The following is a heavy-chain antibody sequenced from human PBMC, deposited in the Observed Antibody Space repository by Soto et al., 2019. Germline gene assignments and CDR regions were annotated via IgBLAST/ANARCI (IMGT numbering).Heavy chain of an antibody. J-gene: IGHJ3*02. CDR2: IYYSGST. D-gene: IGHD6-6*01. CDR3: ARQFREYSSSSYAFDI. CDR1: GGSISSSSYY. V-gene: IGHV4-39*01. Sequence: QLQLQESGPGLVKPSETLSLTCTVSGGSISSSSYYWGWLRQPPGKVLEWIGSIYYSGSTYYNPSLKSRVTISVDTSKNQLSLKLSSVTAADTAVYYCARQFREYSSSSYAFDIWGQGTMVTVSS.